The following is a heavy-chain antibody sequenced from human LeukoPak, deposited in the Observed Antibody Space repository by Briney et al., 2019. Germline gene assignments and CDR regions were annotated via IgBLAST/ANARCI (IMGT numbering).Heavy chain of an antibody. J-gene: IGHJ4*02. CDR3: ARENSGSYREFDY. CDR2: IYISGST. V-gene: IGHV4-4*07. CDR1: GGSISSYY. D-gene: IGHD1-26*01. Sequence: SETLSLTCTVSGGSISSYYWSWIRQPAGKGLEWIGRIYISGSTNYNASLKSRVSMSVDTSKNQFSLKLSSVTAADTAVFYCARENSGSYREFDYWGQGTLVTVSS.